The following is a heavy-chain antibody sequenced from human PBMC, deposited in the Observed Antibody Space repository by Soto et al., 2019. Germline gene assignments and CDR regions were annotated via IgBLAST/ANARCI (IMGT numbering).Heavy chain of an antibody. CDR2: IKQDGSAK. J-gene: IGHJ4*02. V-gene: IGHV3-7*01. CDR3: ARDFYGGFSYGPGDN. Sequence: EVQLVESGGGLVQPGGSLRLSCVASGFTFWGDWMSWVRQAPGKGLEWVANIKQDGSAKQYLDSVRGRFTISRDNSKNSVYLQMHSLRAEDTALYYCARDFYGGFSYGPGDNWGQGTWSPSPQ. D-gene: IGHD2-15*01. CDR1: GFTFWGDW.